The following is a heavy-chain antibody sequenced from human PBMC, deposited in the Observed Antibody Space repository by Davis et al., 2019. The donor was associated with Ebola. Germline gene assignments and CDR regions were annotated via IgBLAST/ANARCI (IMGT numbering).Heavy chain of an antibody. CDR2: INHSGST. J-gene: IGHJ4*02. Sequence: SETLSLTCAVYGGSFSGYYWSWIRQPPGKGLEWIGEINHSGSTNYNPSLKSRVTISVDTSKNQFSLKLSSVTAADTAVYYCARVGTAYYFDYWGQGTLVTVSS. CDR3: ARVGTAYYFDY. D-gene: IGHD6-25*01. CDR1: GGSFSGYY. V-gene: IGHV4-34*01.